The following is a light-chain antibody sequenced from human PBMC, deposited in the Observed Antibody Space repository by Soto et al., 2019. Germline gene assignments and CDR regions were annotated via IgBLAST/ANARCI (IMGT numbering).Light chain of an antibody. V-gene: IGLV2-14*01. Sequence: QSVLTQSASVSGSPGQSITISCTGSSSDVGGYDYVSWYQQHPGKAPKLMIYEVSNRPSGVSNRFSGSKSGNTASLTISGLQAEDEADYYCCSYAGSYTPHVVFGGGTQLTVL. J-gene: IGLJ2*01. CDR3: CSYAGSYTPHVV. CDR2: EVS. CDR1: SSDVGGYDY.